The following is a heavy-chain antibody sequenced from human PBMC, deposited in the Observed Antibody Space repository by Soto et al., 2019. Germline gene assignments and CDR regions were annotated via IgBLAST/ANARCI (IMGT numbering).Heavy chain of an antibody. CDR1: GGSISSGGYY. CDR2: IYNSGST. Sequence: QVQLQESGPGLVKPSQTLSLTCTVSGGSISSGGYYWSLIRLHPGKGLEWIGYIYNSGSTYYNPSVKNRVTITSETSKNQFSLKLSSVTAADTAVYYCAREPAPWGQGTLFTVSS. J-gene: IGHJ5*02. V-gene: IGHV4-31*03. CDR3: AREPAP.